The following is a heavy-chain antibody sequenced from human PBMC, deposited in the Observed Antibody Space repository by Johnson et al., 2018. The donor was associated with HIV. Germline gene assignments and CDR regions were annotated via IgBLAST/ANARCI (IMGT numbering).Heavy chain of an antibody. V-gene: IGHV3-30*04. CDR1: GFTFSSYA. Sequence: QVQLVESGGGVVQPGRSLRLSCAASGFTFSSYAMHWVRQAPGKGLEWVAVISYGGSNTYYADSVKGRFTISRDNSKNTLYLHMNSLRVEDTALYYCVRVGKYCGDDCQSGVDAFDICGQGTMVTVSS. D-gene: IGHD2-21*02. J-gene: IGHJ3*02. CDR2: ISYGGSNT. CDR3: VRVGKYCGDDCQSGVDAFDI.